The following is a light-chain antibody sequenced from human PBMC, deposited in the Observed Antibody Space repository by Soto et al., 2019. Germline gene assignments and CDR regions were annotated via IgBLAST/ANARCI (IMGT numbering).Light chain of an antibody. Sequence: EIALTQFQATLSLSPGGRATLSCRASQSIGSLLNWYQKKPGQAPRLLIYDTFNRATGIPIRFSGSGSGKDYNLTISSLEPEDFAVYYCEHRSNLEFSFGPGTKV. V-gene: IGKV3-11*01. CDR3: EHRSNLEFS. CDR2: DTF. CDR1: QSIGSL. J-gene: IGKJ3*01.